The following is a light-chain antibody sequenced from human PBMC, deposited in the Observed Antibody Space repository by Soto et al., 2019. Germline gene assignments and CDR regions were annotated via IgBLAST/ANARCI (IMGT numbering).Light chain of an antibody. Sequence: ETVLTQSPGTLSFSPGERASLSCRASQTIRGNYLAWYRQTPGQAPRLQVYGASNRATGIADRFSGSRSGTDVTLIISRLEPEDFALYYCQQYGSSPWTFGQGTKVEIK. CDR3: QQYGSSPWT. CDR2: GAS. J-gene: IGKJ1*01. CDR1: QTIRGNY. V-gene: IGKV3-20*01.